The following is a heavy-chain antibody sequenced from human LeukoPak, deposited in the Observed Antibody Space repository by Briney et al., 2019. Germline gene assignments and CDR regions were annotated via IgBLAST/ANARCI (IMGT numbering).Heavy chain of an antibody. CDR3: ASSEFGEFYV. D-gene: IGHD3-10*01. CDR1: RFTFSSYS. CDR2: ISSSSSTI. Sequence: GGSLRLSCAASRFTFSSYSMNWVRQAPGKGLEWVSYISSSSSTIYYADSVKGRFIISRDNAKNSLYLQMNSLRAEDTAVYYCASSEFGEFYVWGQGTLVTVSS. J-gene: IGHJ4*02. V-gene: IGHV3-48*01.